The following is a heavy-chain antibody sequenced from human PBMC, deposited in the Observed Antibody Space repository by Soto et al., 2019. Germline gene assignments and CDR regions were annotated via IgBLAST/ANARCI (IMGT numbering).Heavy chain of an antibody. V-gene: IGHV1-69*13. CDR3: ARESRYCSGGSCYFLPGIDY. D-gene: IGHD2-15*01. CDR2: IIPIFGTA. J-gene: IGHJ4*02. Sequence: SAKVSCKASRGTVNSSAISWVRQAPGQGLEWMGGIIPIFGTANYAQKFQGRVTITADESTSTAYMELSSLRSEDTAVYYCARESRYCSGGSCYFLPGIDYWGQGTLVTVSS. CDR1: RGTVNSSA.